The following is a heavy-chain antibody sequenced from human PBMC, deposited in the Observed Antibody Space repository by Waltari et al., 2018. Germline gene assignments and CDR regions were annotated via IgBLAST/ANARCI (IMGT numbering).Heavy chain of an antibody. CDR1: GFNFTIYT. J-gene: IGHJ3*01. V-gene: IGHV3-48*01. Sequence: EVLLVESGGGLVQPVGSLRLSCTASGFNFTIYTMNWVRQAPGKGLEWVSYINSASRVILYADSVRGRFTISRDNAKNSLFLQMNNLRVEDTALYYCTRGLQFAFDFWGQGTMVSVSS. D-gene: IGHD2-21*02. CDR2: INSASRVI. CDR3: TRGLQFAFDF.